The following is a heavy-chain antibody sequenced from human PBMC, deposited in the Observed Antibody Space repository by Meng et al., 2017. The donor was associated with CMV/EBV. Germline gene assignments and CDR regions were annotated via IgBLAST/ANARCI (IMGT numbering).Heavy chain of an antibody. V-gene: IGHV3-30*02. CDR2: IRYDGSKG. D-gene: IGHD3-3*01. CDR1: GFSLSAYG. CDR3: AKNRWYYDLAPMDV. J-gene: IGHJ6*02. Sequence: GESLKISCAASGFSLSAYGLHWVRQAPGKGPEWLSFIRYDGSKGHYANSVKGRFTISRDNSKNTLYLQMNSLRAEDTAVYYCAKNRWYYDLAPMDVWGQGTTVTVSS.